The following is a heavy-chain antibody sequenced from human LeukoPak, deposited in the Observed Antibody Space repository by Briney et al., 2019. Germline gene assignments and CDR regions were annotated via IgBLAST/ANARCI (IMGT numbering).Heavy chain of an antibody. J-gene: IGHJ4*02. CDR3: ARTGRFTDF. V-gene: IGHV3-11*01. D-gene: IGHD3-3*01. CDR2: ISQSGSDI. Sequence: AGSIILSCAASGFTFSDFYMNWIRQAPGKGLEYVSYISQSGSDILSADSVKGRFTISRDNAKNSLYLQMNSLRGEDTAVCYCARTGRFTDFWGRGTL. CDR1: GFTFSDFY.